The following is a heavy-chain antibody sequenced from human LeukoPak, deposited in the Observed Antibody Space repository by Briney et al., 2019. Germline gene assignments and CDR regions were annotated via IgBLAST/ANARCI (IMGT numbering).Heavy chain of an antibody. CDR3: AKDKSVGSWFDY. D-gene: IGHD6-13*01. J-gene: IGHJ4*02. Sequence: GGSLRLSCTASGFTLNDYAMHWVRQAPGKGLEWVSGISWNSGSIGYADSVKGRFTISRDNAKNSLYLQMNSLRAEDTALYYCAKDKSVGSWFDYWGQGTLVTVSS. V-gene: IGHV3-9*01. CDR2: ISWNSGSI. CDR1: GFTLNDYA.